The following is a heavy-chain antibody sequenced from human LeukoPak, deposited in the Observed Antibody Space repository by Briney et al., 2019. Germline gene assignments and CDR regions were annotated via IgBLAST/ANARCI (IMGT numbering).Heavy chain of an antibody. J-gene: IGHJ4*02. CDR1: GFTFSSYA. CDR2: ISGSGGST. V-gene: IGHV3-23*01. CDR3: AKAPSSSWFYYDY. Sequence: PGGSLRLSCAASGFTFSSYAMSWLRQAPGKGLEWVSGISGSGGSTYYADSVKGRFTISRDNSKNTLYLQMNSLRAEDTAVYYCAKAPSSSWFYYDYWGQGTLVTVSS. D-gene: IGHD6-13*01.